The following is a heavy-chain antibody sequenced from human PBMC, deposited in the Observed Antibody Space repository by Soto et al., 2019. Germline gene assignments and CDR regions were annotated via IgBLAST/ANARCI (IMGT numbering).Heavy chain of an antibody. J-gene: IGHJ4*02. V-gene: IGHV3-33*01. CDR2: IWYDVSNK. D-gene: IGHD6-13*01. CDR3: ARSNGTSSSADPHYFDY. Sequence: QVQLVESGGGVVQPGRSLRLSCAASGFTFSSYDMHWVRQAPGKGLEWVAVIWYDVSNKYYADSVTGRFTISRDNSKNTLDLKMNSLRAEDTAVYYCARSNGTSSSADPHYFDYWGQGTLVTVSS. CDR1: GFTFSSYD.